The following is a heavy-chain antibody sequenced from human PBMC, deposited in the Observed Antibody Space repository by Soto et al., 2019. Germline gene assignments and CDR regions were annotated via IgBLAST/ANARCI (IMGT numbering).Heavy chain of an antibody. Sequence: PGESLKISCKGSGYSFTSYWIGWVRQMPGKGLEWMGVIYPGDSDTRYSPSFQGQVTISADKSISTAYLQWNSLKASDTAMYYWSRTESIAARRRDYYYYGMDVWGQGTTVTVSS. D-gene: IGHD6-6*01. CDR1: GYSFTSYW. CDR3: SRTESIAARRRDYYYYGMDV. CDR2: IYPGDSDT. V-gene: IGHV5-51*03. J-gene: IGHJ6*02.